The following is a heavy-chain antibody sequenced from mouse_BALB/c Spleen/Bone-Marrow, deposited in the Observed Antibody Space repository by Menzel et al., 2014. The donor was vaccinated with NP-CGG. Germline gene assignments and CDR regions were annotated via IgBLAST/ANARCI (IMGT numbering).Heavy chain of an antibody. Sequence: GAELVKPGASVKLSCKASGYSFTNYYMFWVKRRPGQGLEWIGEINPSNGGTNFNEKFKNKATLTVDKSSSTAYMQLSSLTSEDSAVYYCTRSNYGYWYFDVWGAGTTVTVSS. CDR1: GYSFTNYY. CDR2: INPSNGGT. CDR3: TRSNYGYWYFDV. D-gene: IGHD1-1*01. J-gene: IGHJ1*01. V-gene: IGHV1S81*02.